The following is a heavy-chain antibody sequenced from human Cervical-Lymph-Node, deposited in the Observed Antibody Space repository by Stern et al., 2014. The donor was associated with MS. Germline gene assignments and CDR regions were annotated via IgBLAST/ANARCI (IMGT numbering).Heavy chain of an antibody. CDR3: ARAGGDIVVVVAAMLDYYYGMDV. CDR2: IWYDGSNK. V-gene: IGHV3-33*01. J-gene: IGHJ6*02. Sequence: QVQLVQSGGGVVQPGRSLRLSCAASGFTFSSYGMHWVRQAPGKGLEWGAVIWYDGSNKYYADSVKGRFTISNDNSKNTLNLQMNSLRAEDTAVYYCARAGGDIVVVVAAMLDYYYGMDVWGQGTTVTVSS. D-gene: IGHD2-15*01. CDR1: GFTFSSYG.